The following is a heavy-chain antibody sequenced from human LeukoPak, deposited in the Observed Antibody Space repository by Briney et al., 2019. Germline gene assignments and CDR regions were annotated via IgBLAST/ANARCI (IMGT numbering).Heavy chain of an antibody. Sequence: PSETLSLTCAVYGGSFSGYYWSWIRQPPGKGLEWIGEINHSGSTNYNPSLKSRVTISVDTSKKQFSLKLSSVTAADTAVYYCARGPSGYHNTGGQGTLVTVSS. CDR1: GGSFSGYY. J-gene: IGHJ4*02. V-gene: IGHV4-34*01. CDR3: ARGPSGYHNT. D-gene: IGHD5-12*01. CDR2: INHSGST.